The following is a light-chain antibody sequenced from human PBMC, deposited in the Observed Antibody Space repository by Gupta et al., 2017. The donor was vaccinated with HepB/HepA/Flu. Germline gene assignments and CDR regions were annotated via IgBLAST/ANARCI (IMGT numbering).Light chain of an antibody. V-gene: IGKV4-1*01. CDR1: QSLLYSSNNKNR. J-gene: IGKJ5*01. CDR3: QHYDSTPIT. Sequence: DIVMTQSPDSLAVSLGERATINCKSSQSLLYSSNNKNRLAWNQQKAGQPPKLLLYWASTRVSGVPDRFSGSGSGTDFTLTISSLQAEDVAVYYCQHYDSTPITFGQGTRLEIK. CDR2: WAS.